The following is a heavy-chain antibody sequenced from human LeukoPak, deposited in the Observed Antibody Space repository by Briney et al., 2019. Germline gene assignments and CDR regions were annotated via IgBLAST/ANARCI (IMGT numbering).Heavy chain of an antibody. D-gene: IGHD6-6*01. CDR1: GCTFTDYY. Sequence: ATVKIPCKVSGCTFTDYYMHWVQQAPGKGLEWMGLVDPEDGETIYAEKFQGRVTITADTSTDTAYMELSSLRSEDTAVYYCATIEYSSSSRAFDIWGQGTMATVSS. V-gene: IGHV1-69-2*01. J-gene: IGHJ3*02. CDR3: ATIEYSSSSRAFDI. CDR2: VDPEDGET.